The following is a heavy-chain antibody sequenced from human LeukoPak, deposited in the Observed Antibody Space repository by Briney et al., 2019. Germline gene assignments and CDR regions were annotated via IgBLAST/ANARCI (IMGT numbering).Heavy chain of an antibody. CDR2: INHSGST. V-gene: IGHV4-34*01. D-gene: IGHD2-15*01. Sequence: SETLSFTCAVYGGSFSGYYWSWIRQPPGKGLEWIGEINHSGSTNYNPSLKSRVTISVDTSKNQFSLKLSSVTAADTAVYYCARGLAANDWFDPWGQGTLVTVSS. J-gene: IGHJ5*02. CDR3: ARGLAANDWFDP. CDR1: GGSFSGYY.